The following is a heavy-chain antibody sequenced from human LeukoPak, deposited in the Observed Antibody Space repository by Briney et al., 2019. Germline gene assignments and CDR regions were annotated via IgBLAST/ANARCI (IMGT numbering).Heavy chain of an antibody. CDR3: ARYCSGGSCYGWFDP. V-gene: IGHV4-59*01. CDR1: GGSISSYY. J-gene: IGHJ5*02. D-gene: IGHD2-15*01. CDR2: IYYSGSN. Sequence: SETLSLTCTVSGGSISSYYWSWLRQPPGKGLEWIGYIYYSGSNNYNPSLKSRVTISVDTSKNQFSLKLSSVTAADTAVYYCARYCSGGSCYGWFDPWGQGTLVTVSS.